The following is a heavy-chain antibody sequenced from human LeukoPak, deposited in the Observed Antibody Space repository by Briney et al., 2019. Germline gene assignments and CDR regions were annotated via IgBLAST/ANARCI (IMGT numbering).Heavy chain of an antibody. CDR1: GGSFSGYY. V-gene: IGHV4-34*01. CDR2: INHSGST. J-gene: IGHJ6*03. Sequence: SETLSLTCAVYGGSFSGYYWSWIRQPPGKGLERIGEINHSGSTNYNPSLKSRVTISVDTSKNQFSLKLSSVTAADTAVYYCARGIHVYYYYYYMDVWGKGTTVTVSS. CDR3: ARGIHVYYYYYYMDV.